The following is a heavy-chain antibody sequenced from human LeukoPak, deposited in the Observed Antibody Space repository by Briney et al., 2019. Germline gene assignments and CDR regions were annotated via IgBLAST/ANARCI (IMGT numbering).Heavy chain of an antibody. CDR3: ARSREYTGYDLYY. D-gene: IGHD5-12*01. CDR2: VVHGGST. CDR1: GGSFSGYY. V-gene: IGHV4-34*12. Sequence: SETLSLTCAVYGGSFSGYYWSWLRQPPGKGLEWIGEVVHGGSTNYNPSLKSRVTISVDKSKNQFSLRLSSVAAADTAVYYCARSREYTGYDLYYWGQGTLVTVSS. J-gene: IGHJ4*02.